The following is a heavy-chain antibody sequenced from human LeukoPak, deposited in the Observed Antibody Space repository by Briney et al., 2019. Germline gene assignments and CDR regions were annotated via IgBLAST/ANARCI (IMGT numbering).Heavy chain of an antibody. V-gene: IGHV3-30*18. J-gene: IGHJ4*02. D-gene: IGHD2-15*01. CDR3: AKDSHRYCSGGSCYSFDY. CDR2: ISYDGSNK. Sequence: GGSLRLSCAASGFTFSSYGMHWVRQAPGKGLEWVAVISYDGSNKYHADSVKGRFTIPRDNSKNTLYLQMNSLRAEDTAVYYCAKDSHRYCSGGSCYSFDYWGQGTLVTVSS. CDR1: GFTFSSYG.